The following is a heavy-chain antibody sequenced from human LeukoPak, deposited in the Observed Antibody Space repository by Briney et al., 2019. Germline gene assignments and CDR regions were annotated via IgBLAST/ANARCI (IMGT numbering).Heavy chain of an antibody. J-gene: IGHJ4*02. V-gene: IGHV1-2*02. D-gene: IGHD6-13*01. CDR3: ARVKDSSSWHYFDF. CDR1: GYTFTAYY. CDR2: VNPFSGGT. Sequence: ASVKVSCKASGYTFTAYYIHWLRQAPGQGLERMGWVNPFSGGTIPAQKFQDRVTMTKDTSINTAYMELSSLRSDDTAVYYCARVKDSSSWHYFDFWGQGTLVTVSS.